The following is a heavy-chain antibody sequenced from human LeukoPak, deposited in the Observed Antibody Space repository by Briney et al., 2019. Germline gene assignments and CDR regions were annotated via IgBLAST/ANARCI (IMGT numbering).Heavy chain of an antibody. D-gene: IGHD2-2*01. CDR2: IYPGDSDT. J-gene: IGHJ4*02. CDR3: ARGVVVPAAMGPGTGFDY. V-gene: IGHV5-51*01. Sequence: KGGESLKISCKGSGYSFTSYWIGWVRQMPGKGLEWMGIIYPGDSDTRYSPSFQGQVTISADKSISTAYLQWSSLKASDTAMYYCARGVVVPAAMGPGTGFDYWGQGTLVTVSS. CDR1: GYSFTSYW.